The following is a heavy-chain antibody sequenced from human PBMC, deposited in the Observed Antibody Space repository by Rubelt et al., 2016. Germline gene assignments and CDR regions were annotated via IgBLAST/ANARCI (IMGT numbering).Heavy chain of an antibody. CDR2: IYYSGST. CDR1: GGSVSSSSYY. J-gene: IGHJ4*02. D-gene: IGHD2-2*03. V-gene: IGHV4-39*01. CDR3: ARHYGDCDTIRCHYFFDH. Sequence: QMQLQESGPRQVKPPETLSLTCTVSGGSVSSSSYYWGWIRQSPGKGLEWIGSIYYSGSTYYNPSLKSRVTISVDTSKNPFPRKLTSVTAADMAVYYCARHYGDCDTIRCHYFFDHWGQGTLVTVSS.